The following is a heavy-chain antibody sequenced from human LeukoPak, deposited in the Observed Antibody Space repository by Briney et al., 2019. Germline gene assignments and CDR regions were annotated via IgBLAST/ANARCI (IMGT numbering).Heavy chain of an antibody. Sequence: GGSLRLSCAASGFTFSSYAMSWVRQAPGKGLEWVSAISGSGGSTYYADSVKGRFTNSRDNSKNTLYLQMNSLRAEDTAVYYCAKTPGYSSGWPYFDYWGQGTLVTVSS. J-gene: IGHJ4*02. CDR2: ISGSGGST. V-gene: IGHV3-23*01. CDR1: GFTFSSYA. CDR3: AKTPGYSSGWPYFDY. D-gene: IGHD6-19*01.